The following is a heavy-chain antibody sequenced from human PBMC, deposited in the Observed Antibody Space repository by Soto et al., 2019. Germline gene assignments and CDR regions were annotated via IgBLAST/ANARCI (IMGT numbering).Heavy chain of an antibody. V-gene: IGHV1-18*01. CDR2: ISAYNGNT. D-gene: IGHD6-19*01. CDR1: GYTFTSYG. J-gene: IGHJ4*02. CDR3: ARMVEESAVAGTEETQYFDY. Sequence: QVPLVQSGAEVKKPGASVKVSCKASGYTFTSYGISWVRQAPGQGLEWMGWISAYNGNTNYAQKLQGRVTMTTDTSTSTAYMELRSLRSDDTAVYYCARMVEESAVAGTEETQYFDYWGQGTLVTVSS.